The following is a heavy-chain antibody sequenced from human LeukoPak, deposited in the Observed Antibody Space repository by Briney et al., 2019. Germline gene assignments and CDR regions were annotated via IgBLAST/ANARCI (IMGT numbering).Heavy chain of an antibody. D-gene: IGHD6-19*01. Sequence: GSSVKVSCTASGGTFSSYAISWVRQAPGQGLEWMGGIIPIFGTANYAQKFQGRVTITADESTSTAYMELSSLRSEDTAVYYCARAWSSGWYWNYYYYYYMDVWGKGTTVTVSS. J-gene: IGHJ6*03. V-gene: IGHV1-69*01. CDR2: IIPIFGTA. CDR1: GGTFSSYA. CDR3: ARAWSSGWYWNYYYYYYMDV.